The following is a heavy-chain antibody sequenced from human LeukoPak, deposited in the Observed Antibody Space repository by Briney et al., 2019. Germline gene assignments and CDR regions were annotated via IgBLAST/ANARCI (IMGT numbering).Heavy chain of an antibody. V-gene: IGHV4-4*02. D-gene: IGHD2-15*01. J-gene: IGHJ4*02. CDR2: IHHTGST. CDR3: ARNGHYSLDY. Sequence: SETLSLTCTVSGGSISSGNWWSWVRQPPGQGLEWFGEIHHTGSTNYNPSLRSRVTISVDKSKNQFSLKLSSVTAADTAVYYCARNGHYSLDYWGQGTLVTVSS. CDR1: GGSISSGNW.